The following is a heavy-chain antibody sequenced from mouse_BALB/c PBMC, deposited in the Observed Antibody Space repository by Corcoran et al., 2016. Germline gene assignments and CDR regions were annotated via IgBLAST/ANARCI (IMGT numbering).Heavy chain of an antibody. Sequence: QVQLQQSGAELARPGASVKMSCKASGYTFPSYTMHWVKQRPGQGLEWIGYINPSSGYTNYNQKFKDKATLTADKSSSTAYMKLSSLTSADSAGYYCARKLTTVGGDYWGQCTTLTVSS. D-gene: IGHD1-1*01. J-gene: IGHJ2*01. V-gene: IGHV1-4*01. CDR1: GYTFPSYT. CDR3: ARKLTTVGGDY. CDR2: INPSSGYT.